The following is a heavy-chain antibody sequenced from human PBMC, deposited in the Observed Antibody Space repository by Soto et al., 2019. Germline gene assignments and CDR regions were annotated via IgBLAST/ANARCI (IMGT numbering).Heavy chain of an antibody. CDR3: ARASVLLWFGLLDC. D-gene: IGHD3-10*01. CDR1: GFTFSSYG. CDR2: IWYDGSNK. J-gene: IGHJ4*02. Sequence: QVQLVESGGGVVQPGRSLRLSCAASGFTFSSYGMHWVRQAPGKGLEWVAVIWYDGSNKYYADSVKGRFTISRDNSKNTLYLQMNSLRAEDTAVYYCARASVLLWFGLLDCWGQGTLVIVSS. V-gene: IGHV3-33*01.